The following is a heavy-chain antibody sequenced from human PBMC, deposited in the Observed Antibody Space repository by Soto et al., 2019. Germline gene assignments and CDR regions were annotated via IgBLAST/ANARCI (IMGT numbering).Heavy chain of an antibody. CDR2: IYYSGST. CDR1: GGSGSSGSYY. V-gene: IGHV4-61*01. J-gene: IGHJ3*02. D-gene: IGHD2-2*01. CDR3: ARSTMPNAFDI. Sequence: SETLSLTCTVSGGSGSSGSYYWSWIRQPPGKGLEWIGYIYYSGSTNYNPSLKSRVTISADTSKNQFSLKLSSVTAADTAVYYCARSTMPNAFDIWGQGTMVTVSS.